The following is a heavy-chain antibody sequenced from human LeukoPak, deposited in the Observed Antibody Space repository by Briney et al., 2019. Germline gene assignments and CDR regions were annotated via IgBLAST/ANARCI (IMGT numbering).Heavy chain of an antibody. Sequence: ASVKVSCKASGYTFTSYGISWVRQAPGQGLEWMGWMNPNSGNTAYAQKFQGRVTMTRDTSITTAYMELSSLRSEDTAVYYCARDTGDGSARWGQGTLVTVSS. D-gene: IGHD7-27*01. CDR2: MNPNSGNT. V-gene: IGHV1-8*02. CDR3: ARDTGDGSAR. J-gene: IGHJ4*02. CDR1: GYTFTSYG.